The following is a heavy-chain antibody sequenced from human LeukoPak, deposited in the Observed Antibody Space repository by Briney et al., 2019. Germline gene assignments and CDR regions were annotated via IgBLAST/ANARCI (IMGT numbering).Heavy chain of an antibody. J-gene: IGHJ4*02. CDR2: INPSSGGT. CDR3: AREAAAGATPDY. CDR1: GYTFTGYY. D-gene: IGHD6-13*01. V-gene: IGHV1-2*02. Sequence: ASVKVSCKASGYTFTGYYMHWVRQAPGQGLEWMGWINPSSGGTNYAQKFQGRVTMTRDTSTSTAYMELSRLRSDDTAVYYCAREAAAGATPDYWGQGTLVTVSS.